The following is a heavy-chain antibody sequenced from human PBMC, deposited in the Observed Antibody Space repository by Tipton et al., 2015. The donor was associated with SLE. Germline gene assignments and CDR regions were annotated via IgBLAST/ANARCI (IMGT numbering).Heavy chain of an antibody. V-gene: IGHV1-18*01. CDR2: INSYNGIT. J-gene: IGHJ5*02. CDR3: ARGQSLTYLRFGSFNWFDR. Sequence: QLVQSGPEVKKPGASVTVSCKASGYAFTSFIITWVRQAPGQGLEWMGWINSYNGITNYAPNLQGRITLTTDTSTNTAYMELRSLRSDDTAMYYCARGQSLTYLRFGSFNWFDRWGQGTLVTVSS. D-gene: IGHD3-3*01. CDR1: GYAFTSFI.